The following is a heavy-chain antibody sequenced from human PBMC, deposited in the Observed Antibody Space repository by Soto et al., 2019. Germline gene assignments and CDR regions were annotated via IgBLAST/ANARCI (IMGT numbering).Heavy chain of an antibody. Sequence: EVQLLESGGGLVQPGGSLRVSCAASGFTFSSYAMNWVRQAPGKGLEWVSGISGSGSSTYYADSVKGRFTISRDNSKNTLYLQMNSLRAEDTAVYYCAKNSNIVVVPAAPDYWGQGTLVTVSS. J-gene: IGHJ4*02. D-gene: IGHD2-2*01. CDR1: GFTFSSYA. CDR2: ISGSGSST. V-gene: IGHV3-23*01. CDR3: AKNSNIVVVPAAPDY.